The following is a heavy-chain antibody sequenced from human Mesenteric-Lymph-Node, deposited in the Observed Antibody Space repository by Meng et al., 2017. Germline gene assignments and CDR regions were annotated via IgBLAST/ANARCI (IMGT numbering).Heavy chain of an antibody. CDR2: IWYDGSNK. Sequence: GESLKISCAASGFTFSSYGMHWVRQAPGKGLEWVAVIWYDGSNKYYADSVKGRFTISRDNSKNTLYLQMNSLRAEDTALYYCGRGHYGLDYWGPGTLVTVSS. D-gene: IGHD4-17*01. J-gene: IGHJ4*02. CDR1: GFTFSSYG. V-gene: IGHV3-33*01. CDR3: GRGHYGLDY.